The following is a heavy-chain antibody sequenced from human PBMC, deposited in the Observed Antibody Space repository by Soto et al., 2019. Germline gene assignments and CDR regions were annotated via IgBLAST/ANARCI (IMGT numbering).Heavy chain of an antibody. CDR1: GGSFSGYY. CDR2: INHIGST. Sequence: SETLSLTCAVYGGSFSGYYGSWIRQPPGKGLNWIGEINHIGSTTYNPRLKSRVTISVYTSKNQFSLKLSSVTAADTAVYYCAKSGYSSSSRRPYGMDVWGQGTTVTV. CDR3: AKSGYSSSSRRPYGMDV. D-gene: IGHD6-6*01. J-gene: IGHJ6*02. V-gene: IGHV4-34*01.